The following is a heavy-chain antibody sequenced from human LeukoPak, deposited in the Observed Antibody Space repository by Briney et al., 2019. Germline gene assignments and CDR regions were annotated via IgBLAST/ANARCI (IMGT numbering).Heavy chain of an antibody. CDR2: ISSSSSYT. Sequence: PGGSLRLSCAASGFTFSDYYMSWIRQAPGKGLEWVSYISSSSSYTNYADSVKGRFTISRDNAKNSLYLQMNSLRAEDTAVYYCAGGLLWFGELLSPAHYYYYGMDVWGKGTTVTVSS. J-gene: IGHJ6*04. D-gene: IGHD3-10*01. CDR1: GFTFSDYY. V-gene: IGHV3-11*06. CDR3: AGGLLWFGELLSPAHYYYYGMDV.